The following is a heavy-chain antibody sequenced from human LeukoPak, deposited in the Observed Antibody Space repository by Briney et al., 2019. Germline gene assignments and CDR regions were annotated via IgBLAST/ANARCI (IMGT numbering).Heavy chain of an antibody. Sequence: GGFLRLSCAASGFTFSNYDMNWVRQAPGKGLELVSSISSSTTYIYYADSVKGRFTISRDNAKNSLYLQMNSLRAEDTAVYYCARGIAGYCSSTSCPTGWGQGTLVTVSS. V-gene: IGHV3-21*01. CDR1: GFTFSNYD. CDR3: ARGIAGYCSSTSCPTG. D-gene: IGHD2-2*01. CDR2: ISSSTTYI. J-gene: IGHJ4*02.